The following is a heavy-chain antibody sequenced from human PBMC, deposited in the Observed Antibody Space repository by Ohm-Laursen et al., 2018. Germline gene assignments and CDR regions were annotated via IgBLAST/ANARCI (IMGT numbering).Heavy chain of an antibody. J-gene: IGHJ3*02. V-gene: IGHV4-59*01. CDR2: IFNSGIT. Sequence: PSQTLSLTCTVSGGSIISYYWSWIRQSPGRGLEWIGYIFNSGITNYNPSLKSRVTISADTSKNQFSLRLSSVSAADTALYYCARGAYCGGDCQNDAFDIWGQGTMVTVSS. CDR1: GGSIISYY. CDR3: ARGAYCGGDCQNDAFDI. D-gene: IGHD2-21*02.